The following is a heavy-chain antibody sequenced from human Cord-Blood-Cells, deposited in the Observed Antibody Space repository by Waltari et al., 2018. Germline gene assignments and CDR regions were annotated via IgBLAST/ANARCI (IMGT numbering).Heavy chain of an antibody. Sequence: EVQLVQSGAEVKKPGESIKISCKGSGYSLTSYWIGWVGQSPGKGLEWMGIIYPGDSDTRYSPSFQGQVTISADKSISTAYLQWSSLKASDTAMYYCARPSEPYSGYDDAFDIWGQGTMVTVSS. J-gene: IGHJ3*02. CDR3: ARPSEPYSGYDDAFDI. CDR1: GYSLTSYW. CDR2: IYPGDSDT. D-gene: IGHD5-12*01. V-gene: IGHV5-51*01.